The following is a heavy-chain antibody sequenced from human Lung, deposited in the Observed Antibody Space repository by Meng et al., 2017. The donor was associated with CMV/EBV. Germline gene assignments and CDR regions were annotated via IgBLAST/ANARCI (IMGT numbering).Heavy chain of an antibody. CDR2: ISAYNGNT. CDR3: ASSPVIVVVPAAPFDY. V-gene: IGHV1-18*01. J-gene: IGHJ4*02. Sequence: ASVXVSXKASGYTFTSSGISWVRQAPGQGLEWMGWISAYNGNTNYAQKLQGRVTMTTDTSTSTAYMELRSLRSDDTAVYYCASSPVIVVVPAAPFDYWGQGTXVTVSS. D-gene: IGHD2-2*01. CDR1: GYTFTSSG.